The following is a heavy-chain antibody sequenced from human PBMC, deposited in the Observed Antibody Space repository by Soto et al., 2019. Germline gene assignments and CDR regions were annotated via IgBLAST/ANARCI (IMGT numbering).Heavy chain of an antibody. CDR1: GFIFSNYA. Sequence: PGGSLRLSCAASGFIFSNYAMSWVRQTRGKGLEWVSVASASGGTTYYADSVKGRFTISRDSAKNTLYLQMNSLRVEDTAVYYRVKDLDAAGTWDYWGQGTQVTVSS. CDR2: ASASGGTT. D-gene: IGHD6-13*01. J-gene: IGHJ4*02. V-gene: IGHV3-23*01. CDR3: VKDLDAAGTWDY.